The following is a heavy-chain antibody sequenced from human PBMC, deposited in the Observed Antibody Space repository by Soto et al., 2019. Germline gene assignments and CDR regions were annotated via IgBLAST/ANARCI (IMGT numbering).Heavy chain of an antibody. CDR1: GFTFSSYA. Sequence: GGSLRLSCAASGFTFSSYAMSWVRQAPGKGLEWVSAISGSGGSTYYADSVKGRFTISRDNSKNTLYLQMNSLRAEDTAVYYCAKSLPRGAHYYYYGMDVWGQGTTVTVSS. J-gene: IGHJ6*02. V-gene: IGHV3-23*01. D-gene: IGHD3-10*01. CDR2: ISGSGGST. CDR3: AKSLPRGAHYYYYGMDV.